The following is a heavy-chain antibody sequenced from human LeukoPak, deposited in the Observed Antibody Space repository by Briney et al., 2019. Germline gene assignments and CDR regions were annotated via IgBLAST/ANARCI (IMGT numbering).Heavy chain of an antibody. CDR1: GFTFDSYA. J-gene: IGHJ6*02. D-gene: IGHD3-9*01. V-gene: IGHV3-30*04. Sequence: GGSLRLSCAASGFTFDSYAMHWVRQAPGKGLEWLAVISYDGRNNYYGDSVKGRFTISRDNTKDTLFLELGRLRADDTAVYYCAKRLRFFDWRLGDGLDVWGQGTTVTVSS. CDR2: ISYDGRNN. CDR3: AKRLRFFDWRLGDGLDV.